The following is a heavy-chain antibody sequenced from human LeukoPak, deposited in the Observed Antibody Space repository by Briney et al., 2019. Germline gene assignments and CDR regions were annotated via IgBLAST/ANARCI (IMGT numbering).Heavy chain of an antibody. CDR3: ARDQLGGDPGNYYYYYMDV. CDR1: GFTFCDYA. V-gene: IGHV3-49*03. CDR2: IRSKIYGGGI. Sequence: QSGRSLRLSCATSGFTFCDYAMSWFRQAPGKGLEWVGFIRSKIYGGGIEYAASVKGRFTISRDDSKSIDYLQMNSLRTEDTGLYYCARDQLGGDPGNYYYYYMDVWGKGTTVTVPS. J-gene: IGHJ6*03. D-gene: IGHD4-17*01.